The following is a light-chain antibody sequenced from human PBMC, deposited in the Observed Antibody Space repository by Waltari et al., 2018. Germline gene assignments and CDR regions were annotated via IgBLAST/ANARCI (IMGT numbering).Light chain of an antibody. V-gene: IGLV5-37*01. Sequence: QPVLTQPPSSSASPGDSARLTCTLPSDINVDDFNIYWYQQKPGSPPRFPRYYKSDSEKAQGSGVPSLFSGSKDASANAGILLISGLQSEHEADYYCMFWPSNVWVFGGGTKLTVL. CDR3: MFWPSNVWV. CDR2: YKSDSEK. J-gene: IGLJ3*02. CDR1: SDINVDDFN.